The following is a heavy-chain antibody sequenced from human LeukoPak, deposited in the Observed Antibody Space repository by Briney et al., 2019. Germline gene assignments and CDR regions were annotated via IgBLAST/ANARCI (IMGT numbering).Heavy chain of an antibody. CDR3: ARGRVGAAGHMEY. J-gene: IGHJ4*02. Sequence: DPVSLLCGVYGVYFCVYYWMGLRPSPGKGREGSGEIKYSVDTNYNPSLKSRLIISLDKSKNQFSLKVSPVTDADTAVYYCARGRVGAAGHMEYWGQGISVTVSS. D-gene: IGHD1-26*01. CDR1: GVYFCVYY. V-gene: IGHV4-34*01. CDR2: IKYSVDT.